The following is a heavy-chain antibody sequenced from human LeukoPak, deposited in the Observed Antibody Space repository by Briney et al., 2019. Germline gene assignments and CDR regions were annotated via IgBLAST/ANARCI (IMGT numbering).Heavy chain of an antibody. V-gene: IGHV4-4*07. CDR3: AGEDYYGTNFDY. Sequence: SETLSLTCTVSGGSISNYYWTWIRQPAGKGLEWIGRIYTSGSTNYNPSLKSRVTMSVDTSKNQFSLKLSSVTAADTAVYYCAGEDYYGTNFDYWGQGTLVTVSS. CDR1: GGSISNYY. D-gene: IGHD3-10*01. J-gene: IGHJ4*02. CDR2: IYTSGST.